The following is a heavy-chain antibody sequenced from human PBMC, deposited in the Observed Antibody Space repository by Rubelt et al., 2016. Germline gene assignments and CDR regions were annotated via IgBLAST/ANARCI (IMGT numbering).Heavy chain of an antibody. Sequence: QVQLVQSGAEVKKPGSSVKVSCKASGYTFTGYYMHWVRQAPGQGLEWMGWINPNSGGTNYAQKFQGRVTMARDTSISTAYMELSRLRSDDTAVYYCARSRSRWLQFQVSLDAFDIWGQGTMVTVSS. CDR1: GYTFTGYY. J-gene: IGHJ3*02. CDR2: INPNSGGT. V-gene: IGHV1-2*02. CDR3: ARSRSRWLQFQVSLDAFDI. D-gene: IGHD5-24*01.